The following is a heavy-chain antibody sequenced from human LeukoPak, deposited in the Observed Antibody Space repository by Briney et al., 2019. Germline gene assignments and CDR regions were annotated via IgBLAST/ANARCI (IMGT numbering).Heavy chain of an antibody. CDR3: ARRGYSYGSTSAFDI. CDR1: GYSFTSYW. CDR2: IYPGDSDT. V-gene: IGHV5-51*01. Sequence: GESLKISCEGSGYSFTSYWIGWVRQMPGKGLEWMGIIYPGDSDTRYSPSFQGQVTISADKSISTAYLQWSSLKASDTAMYYCARRGYSYGSTSAFDIWGQGTMVTVSS. D-gene: IGHD5-18*01. J-gene: IGHJ3*02.